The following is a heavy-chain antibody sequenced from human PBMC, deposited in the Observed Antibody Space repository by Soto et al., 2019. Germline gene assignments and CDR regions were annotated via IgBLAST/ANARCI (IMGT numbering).Heavy chain of an antibody. D-gene: IGHD1-26*01. Sequence: ESLKISCKGSGYSFTSYWIGWVRQMPGKGLEWMGIIYPGDSDTRYSPSFQGQVTISADKSISTAYLQWSSLKASDTAMYYCARPDRNGRYYYYGMDVWGQGTTVTVSS. CDR3: ARPDRNGRYYYYGMDV. CDR1: GYSFTSYW. V-gene: IGHV5-51*01. J-gene: IGHJ6*02. CDR2: IYPGDSDT.